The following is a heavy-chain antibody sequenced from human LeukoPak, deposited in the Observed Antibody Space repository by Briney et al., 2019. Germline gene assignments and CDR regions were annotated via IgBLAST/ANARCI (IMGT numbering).Heavy chain of an antibody. V-gene: IGHV4-38-2*02. CDR2: IYHSGST. D-gene: IGHD3-3*01. CDR3: ARDRHYDFWSGSADYFDY. Sequence: SETLSLTCAVSGYSISSGYYWGWIRQPPGKGLEWIGSIYHSGSTYYNPSLKSRVTISVDTSKNQFSLKLNSVTAADTAVYYCARDRHYDFWSGSADYFDYWGQGTLVTVSS. CDR1: GYSISSGYY. J-gene: IGHJ4*02.